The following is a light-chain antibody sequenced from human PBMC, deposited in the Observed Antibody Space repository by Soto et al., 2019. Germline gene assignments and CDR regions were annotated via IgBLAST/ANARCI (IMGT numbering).Light chain of an antibody. V-gene: IGLV2-14*03. CDR3: SAYTVSRTYV. J-gene: IGLJ1*01. CDR2: NVY. CDR1: SSDVGAYNF. Sequence: QSVLTQPASVSGSPGQSITMSCTGTSSDVGAYNFVSWHQQHPGKAPKLMIYNVYDRPSGISSRFSGSKSGNTASLTISGLQGEDEADYYCSAYTVSRTYVFGTGTKVTVL.